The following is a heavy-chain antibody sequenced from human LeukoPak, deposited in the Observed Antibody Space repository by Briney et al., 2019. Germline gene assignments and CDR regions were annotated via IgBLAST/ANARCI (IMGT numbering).Heavy chain of an antibody. J-gene: IGHJ5*02. CDR3: ARGIQQLTPNWFDP. D-gene: IGHD5-18*01. Sequence: ASVKVSCKASGYTFTSYAMNWVRQAPGQGLEWMGWINTNTGNPTYAQGFTGRFVFSLDTSVSTAYLQISSLRAEDTAVYYCARGIQQLTPNWFDPWGQGTLVTVSS. V-gene: IGHV7-4-1*02. CDR1: GYTFTSYA. CDR2: INTNTGNP.